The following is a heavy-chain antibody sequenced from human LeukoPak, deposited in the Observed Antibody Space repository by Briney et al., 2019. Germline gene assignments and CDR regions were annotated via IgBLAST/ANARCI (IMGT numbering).Heavy chain of an antibody. Sequence: PGGSLRLSCAASGFTFSSYGMHWVRQAPGKGLEWVAVISYDGSNKYYADSVKGRFTISRDNSKNTLYLQMNSLRAEDTAVYYCARDNWGENWFDPWGQGTLVTVSS. J-gene: IGHJ5*02. CDR1: GFTFSSYG. CDR3: ARDNWGENWFDP. V-gene: IGHV3-30*03. D-gene: IGHD7-27*01. CDR2: ISYDGSNK.